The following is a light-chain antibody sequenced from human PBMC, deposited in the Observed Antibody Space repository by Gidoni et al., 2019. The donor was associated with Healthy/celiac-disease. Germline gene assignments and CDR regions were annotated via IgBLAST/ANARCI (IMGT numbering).Light chain of an antibody. CDR3: QQTATMPLT. J-gene: IGKJ4*01. CDR2: AKS. V-gene: IGKV1-39*01. CDR1: QRIVTY. Sequence: DTPMTQSPSSLSASVGDTVTITCRASQRIVTYLHWYQQKPGKAPDLLIYAKSTLKSGVPSRFSGSGNGTHFTLTIRSLQPEDFAIYHCQQTATMPLTFGGGTKVEIK.